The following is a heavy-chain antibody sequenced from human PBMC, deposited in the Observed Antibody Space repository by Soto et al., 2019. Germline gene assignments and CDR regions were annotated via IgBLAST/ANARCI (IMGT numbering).Heavy chain of an antibody. CDR2: IYYTGST. D-gene: IGHD5-18*01. CDR3: ARLNGYSYGYDY. Sequence: SETLSLTCPVSGGTISSYYWSWIRQPPGKGLEWIGYIYYTGSTNYNPSLKSRVTISVDTSKNQFSLKLSSVTAADTAVYYCARLNGYSYGYDYWGQGTLVTVSS. V-gene: IGHV4-59*08. J-gene: IGHJ4*02. CDR1: GGTISSYY.